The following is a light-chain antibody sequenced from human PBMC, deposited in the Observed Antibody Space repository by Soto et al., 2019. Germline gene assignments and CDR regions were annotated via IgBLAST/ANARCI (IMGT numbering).Light chain of an antibody. CDR3: QQLNSYPPIT. CDR1: QGISSY. V-gene: IGKV1-9*01. J-gene: IGKJ3*01. CDR2: AAS. Sequence: DIQLTQSPSFLSASVGDRVTITCRASQGISSYLAWYQQKPGKAPKLLIYAASTLQSGVPSRFSGSGSGTEFTLTISSPQPEDFATYYCQQLNSYPPITFGPGTKVDIK.